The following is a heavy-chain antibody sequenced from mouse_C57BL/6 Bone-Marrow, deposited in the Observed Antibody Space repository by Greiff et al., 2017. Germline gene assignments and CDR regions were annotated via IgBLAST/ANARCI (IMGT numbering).Heavy chain of an antibody. V-gene: IGHV1-64*01. D-gene: IGHD2-1*01. Sequence: QVQLQQPGAELVKPGASVQLSCKASGYTFTSYWMHWVKQRPGQGLEWIGMIHPNSGSTNSNEKFKSKATLTVDKSSSPAYMQLSSQTSEDSAVYYCARFDGNYPYYSIDDWGQGTSGTVSS. J-gene: IGHJ4*01. CDR1: GYTFTSYW. CDR2: IHPNSGST. CDR3: ARFDGNYPYYSIDD.